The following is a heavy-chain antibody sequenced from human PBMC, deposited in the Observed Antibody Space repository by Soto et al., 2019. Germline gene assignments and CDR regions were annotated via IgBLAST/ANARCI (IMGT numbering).Heavy chain of an antibody. Sequence: PSETLSLTCTVSGGSISSGGYYWSWIRQHPGKGLEWIGYIYYSGSTYYNPSLKSRVTISVDTSTNQFSLKLSSVTAADTAVYYCARDPKPAGGHLRFSGYYGMDVWGQGTTVTVSS. CDR1: GGSISSGGYY. V-gene: IGHV4-31*02. CDR2: IYYSGST. J-gene: IGHJ6*02. CDR3: ARDPKPAGGHLRFSGYYGMDV. D-gene: IGHD3-3*01.